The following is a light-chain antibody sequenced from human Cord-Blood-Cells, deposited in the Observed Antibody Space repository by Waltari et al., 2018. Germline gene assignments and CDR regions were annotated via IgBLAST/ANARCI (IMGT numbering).Light chain of an antibody. CDR2: DVS. CDR1: SSDVGGSNY. J-gene: IGLJ3*02. Sequence: HSALPQPRPVAASPGQLVTISCTGTSSDVGGSNYVPWYQQHPGKAPKLMIYDVSKRPSGVPDRFSGSKSGNSASLTISGLQAEDEADYYCCSYAGSRVFGGGTKLTVL. CDR3: CSYAGSRV. V-gene: IGLV2-11*01.